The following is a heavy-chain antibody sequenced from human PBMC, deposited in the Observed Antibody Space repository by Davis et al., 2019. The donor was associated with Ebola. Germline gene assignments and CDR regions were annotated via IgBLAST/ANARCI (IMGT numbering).Heavy chain of an antibody. D-gene: IGHD6-19*01. CDR2: IYYSGST. Sequence: MPSETLSLTCTVSGGSIRSYYWSWIRQPPGKGLEWIGYIYYSGSTNYNPSLKSRVTISVDTSKNQFSLKLSSVTAADTAVYFCARHPYSSGWAYWYFDLWGRGTLVTASS. CDR3: ARHPYSSGWAYWYFDL. V-gene: IGHV4-59*08. J-gene: IGHJ2*01. CDR1: GGSIRSYY.